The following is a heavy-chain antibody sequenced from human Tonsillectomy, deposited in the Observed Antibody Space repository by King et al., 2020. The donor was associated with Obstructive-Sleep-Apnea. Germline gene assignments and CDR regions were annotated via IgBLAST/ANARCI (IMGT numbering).Heavy chain of an antibody. D-gene: IGHD2-21*01. Sequence: VQLVETGGGVVQPGRSLRLSCAASGFTFSLYGMHWVRQAPGKGLEWVAFIRYDGTATYFGDSVKGRSTISRDNSKNSVELQMNRLRVEDTAVYFCAKDIFRCGDRCPKYYDTMDVWGQGTSVIVSS. J-gene: IGHJ6*02. CDR3: AKDIFRCGDRCPKYYDTMDV. CDR2: IRYDGTAT. CDR1: GFTFSLYG. V-gene: IGHV3-30*02.